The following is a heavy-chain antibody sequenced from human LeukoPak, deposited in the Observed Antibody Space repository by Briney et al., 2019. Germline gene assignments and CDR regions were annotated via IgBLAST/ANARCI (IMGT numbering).Heavy chain of an antibody. Sequence: GGSLRRSCAASGFTFSRYCLHWVRQAPGKGLLWVSRINSDGSSTYYADSVKGRFTTSRDNAKNALHLQMNSLTAEDTAVYYCVLDLFSSFAFDIWGEGTMVTVSS. CDR3: VLDLFSSFAFDI. CDR2: INSDGSST. CDR1: GFTFSRYC. D-gene: IGHD2-2*03. J-gene: IGHJ3*02. V-gene: IGHV3-74*01.